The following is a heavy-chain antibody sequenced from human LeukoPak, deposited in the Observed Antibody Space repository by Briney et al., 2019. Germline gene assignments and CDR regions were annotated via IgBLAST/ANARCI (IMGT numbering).Heavy chain of an antibody. Sequence: PGGSLRLSCAASGFTFSSYAMSWVRQAPGKGLEWVSAISGSGGSTYYADSVKGRFTISRDNSKNTLYLQMNSLRAEDTAVYYCARELGYCSGGSCYSSYYYGMDVWGQGTTVTVSS. CDR3: ARELGYCSGGSCYSSYYYGMDV. V-gene: IGHV3-23*01. CDR1: GFTFSSYA. D-gene: IGHD2-15*01. CDR2: ISGSGGST. J-gene: IGHJ6*02.